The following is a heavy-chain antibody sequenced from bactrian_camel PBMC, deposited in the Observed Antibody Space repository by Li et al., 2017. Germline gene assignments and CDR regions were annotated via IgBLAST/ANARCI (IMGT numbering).Heavy chain of an antibody. CDR1: GFTFSTYV. Sequence: VQLVESGGGLVQPGGSLRLSCVASGFTFSTYVMYWIRQAPGKGLEWVSGIKSAGGDAYYADFVKGRFTISRDNAKNTLYLQMNSLKSEDTALYYCATQRSWSTGAYAANYWGQGTQVTVS. D-gene: IGHD6*01. V-gene: IGHV3S1*01. CDR3: ATQRSWSTGAYAANY. J-gene: IGHJ4*01. CDR2: IKSAGGDA.